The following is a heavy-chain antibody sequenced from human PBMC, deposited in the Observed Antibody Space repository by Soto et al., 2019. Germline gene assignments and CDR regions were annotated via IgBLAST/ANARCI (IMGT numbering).Heavy chain of an antibody. V-gene: IGHV4-59*01. D-gene: IGHD5-12*01. J-gene: IGHJ4*02. Sequence: SETLSLACTVSGGSISSYYWRWIRQPPGKGLEWIGYIYYSGSTNYNPSLKSRVTISVDTSKNQFSLKLSSVTAADTAVYYCARCGYSGYRYPDYWGQGTLVTVS. CDR1: GGSISSYY. CDR3: ARCGYSGYRYPDY. CDR2: IYYSGST.